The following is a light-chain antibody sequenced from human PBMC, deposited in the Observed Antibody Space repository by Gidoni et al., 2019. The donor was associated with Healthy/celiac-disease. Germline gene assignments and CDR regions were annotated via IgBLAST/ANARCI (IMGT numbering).Light chain of an antibody. Sequence: DIVMTQSPLSLPVTTGEPASISCRSSQSLLHSNGYNYLDWYLQKPGQSPQLLIYLGSNRASGVPDRFSGSGSGTDFTLNISRVEAEDVGVYYCMQALQTSWTFGQGTKVEIK. V-gene: IGKV2-28*01. CDR3: MQALQTSWT. CDR1: QSLLHSNGYNY. CDR2: LGS. J-gene: IGKJ1*01.